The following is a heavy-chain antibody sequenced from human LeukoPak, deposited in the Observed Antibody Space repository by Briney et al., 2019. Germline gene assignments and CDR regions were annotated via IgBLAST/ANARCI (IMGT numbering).Heavy chain of an antibody. Sequence: SETLSLTCAVYGGXFSGYYCSWIRQPPGKGLEWIGEINHSGSTTYNPSLKSRVTISVDTSKHQFSLKLGSVTAADTAVYYCAGGGYIGYDRFDFWGQGTLVTVSS. V-gene: IGHV4-34*01. CDR1: GGXFSGYY. CDR2: INHSGST. D-gene: IGHD5-12*01. CDR3: AGGGYIGYDRFDF. J-gene: IGHJ4*02.